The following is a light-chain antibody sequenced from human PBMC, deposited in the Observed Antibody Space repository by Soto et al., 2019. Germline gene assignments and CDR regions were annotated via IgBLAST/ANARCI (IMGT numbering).Light chain of an antibody. CDR1: QSITSNY. V-gene: IGKV3-20*01. CDR2: DAS. CDR3: QQYADSPIT. J-gene: IGKJ5*01. Sequence: EIVLTQSPGTLSLSPGERATLFCRASQSITSNYLAWYQQKPGQAPRLLIYDASNRATGIPDRFLGRGSGTDFTLIISRLEPEDFAVYYCQQYADSPITFGQGTRLEIK.